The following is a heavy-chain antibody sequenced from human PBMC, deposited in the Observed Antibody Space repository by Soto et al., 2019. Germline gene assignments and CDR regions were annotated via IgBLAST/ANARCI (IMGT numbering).Heavy chain of an antibody. D-gene: IGHD5-12*01. Sequence: PXESLRISCTGSEYSFAGYWITWVRQKAGKGLEWMGRIDPSDSQTYYSPSFRGHVTISLDTSKNHVSLTMRSVSPADTAVYYCARDGHIAYDYAYWGQGTLVTVSS. CDR1: EYSFAGYW. CDR3: ARDGHIAYDYAY. CDR2: IDPSDSQT. V-gene: IGHV5-10-1*01. J-gene: IGHJ4*02.